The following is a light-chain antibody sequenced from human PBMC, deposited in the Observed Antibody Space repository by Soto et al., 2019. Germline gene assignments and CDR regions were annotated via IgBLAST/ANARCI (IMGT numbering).Light chain of an antibody. V-gene: IGLV1-40*01. J-gene: IGLJ1*01. CDR2: GDT. CDR3: QSYDTSLRSYV. CDR1: SSNIGADYH. Sequence: QSVLTRPPSVSGAPGQRVSIFCSGSSSNIGADYHVHWYQQFPGTAPRLLIYGDTNRPSGVPGRFSGSKSDTSASLVITGLQAEDEADYYCQSYDTSLRSYVFGAGTKVTVL.